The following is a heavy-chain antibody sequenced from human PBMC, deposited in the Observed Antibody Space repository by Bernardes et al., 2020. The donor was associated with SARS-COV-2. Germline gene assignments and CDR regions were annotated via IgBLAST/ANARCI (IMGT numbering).Heavy chain of an antibody. D-gene: IGHD3-9*01. Sequence: GGSLRLSCAASGFTVSSNYMSWVRQAPGKGLEWVSVIYSGGSTYYADSVKGRFTISRDNSKNTLYLQMNSLRAEDTAVYYCASPPVRGYFDWFPYAFDIWGQGTMVTVSS. J-gene: IGHJ3*02. CDR3: ASPPVRGYFDWFPYAFDI. CDR2: IYSGGST. CDR1: GFTVSSNY. V-gene: IGHV3-66*01.